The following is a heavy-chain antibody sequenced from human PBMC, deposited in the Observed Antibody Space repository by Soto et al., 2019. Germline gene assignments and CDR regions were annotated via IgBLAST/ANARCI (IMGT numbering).Heavy chain of an antibody. V-gene: IGHV3-73*02. J-gene: IGHJ6*02. D-gene: IGHD1-26*01. CDR2: IRSKANGYAT. Sequence: EVHLVESGGGLVQPGGSLKLSCAASGFPFSGSIIHWVRQASGKGLEWVGRIRSKANGYATAYAESVRGRFTISRDDLKSMAYLQMNSLKNEDTGVYYCARNLGAKYGMDVWGQGTTVSVS. CDR1: GFPFSGSI. CDR3: ARNLGAKYGMDV.